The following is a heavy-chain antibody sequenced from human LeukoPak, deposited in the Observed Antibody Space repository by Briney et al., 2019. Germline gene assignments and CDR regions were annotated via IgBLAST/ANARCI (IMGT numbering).Heavy chain of an antibody. D-gene: IGHD3-10*01. CDR3: AGSYYNANYYYGMDV. CDR2: ISWNSGSI. J-gene: IGHJ6*02. V-gene: IGHV3-9*01. Sequence: PGGSLRLSCAASGFTFDDYAMHWVRQAPGKRLEWVSGISWNSGSIGYADSVKGRFTISRDNAKNSLYLQMNSLRAEDTALYYCAGSYYNANYYYGMDVWGQGTTVTVSS. CDR1: GFTFDDYA.